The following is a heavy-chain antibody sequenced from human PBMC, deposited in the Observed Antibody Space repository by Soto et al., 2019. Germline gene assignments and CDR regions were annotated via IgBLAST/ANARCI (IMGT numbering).Heavy chain of an antibody. J-gene: IGHJ4*02. CDR1: GFTFSKAW. V-gene: IGHV3-15*01. Sequence: EVPLVESGGGLVQPGGSLRLSCAASGFTFSKAWMSWVRQAPGKGLEWVGRIKSKTDGETTDYAAPVKGRFTISRDDSKNTLFLQMNSLKTEDTAVYYCSATDFGYWGQGTLVTVSS. CDR2: IKSKTDGETT. CDR3: SATDFGY.